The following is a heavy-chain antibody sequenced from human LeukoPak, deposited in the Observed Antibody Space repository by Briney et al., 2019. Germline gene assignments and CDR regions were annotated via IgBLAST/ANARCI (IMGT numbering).Heavy chain of an antibody. CDR3: ARAGGIRFGELMGFDY. CDR2: IIPIFGTA. CDR1: GGIFSSYA. J-gene: IGHJ4*02. V-gene: IGHV1-69*05. D-gene: IGHD3-10*01. Sequence: SVKVSCKASGGIFSSYAISWVRQAPGQGLEWMGGIIPIFGTANYAQKFQGRVTITTDESTSTAYMELSSLRSEDTAVYYCARAGGIRFGELMGFDYWGQGTLVTVSS.